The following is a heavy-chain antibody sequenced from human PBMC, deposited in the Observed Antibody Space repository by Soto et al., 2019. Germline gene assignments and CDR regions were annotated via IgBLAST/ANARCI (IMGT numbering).Heavy chain of an antibody. CDR2: ISAYNGNT. V-gene: IGHV1-18*04. CDR3: VRRITMVRGAPSGYGMDV. J-gene: IGHJ6*02. CDR1: GYTFTSYG. D-gene: IGHD3-10*01. Sequence: QVQLVQSGAEVKKPGASVKVSCKASGYTFTSYGISWVRQAPGQGLEWMGWISAYNGNTNYAQKLQGRVTMTTDTSTSTAYMELRSLRSDDTAVYYCVRRITMVRGAPSGYGMDVWGQGTTVTVSS.